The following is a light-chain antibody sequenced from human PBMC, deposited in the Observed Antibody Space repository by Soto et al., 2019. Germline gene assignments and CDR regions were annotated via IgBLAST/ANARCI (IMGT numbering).Light chain of an antibody. CDR2: KAS. V-gene: IGKV1-5*03. CDR3: QQDNSLPWT. Sequence: DIQMTQSPSTLSASVGDRVTIMCRASQSISSWLAWYTQKPGKAPKLPIYKASSLESGVPSRFSGSGSGPEFTLSISRLQPDDFATYYGQQDNSLPWTFGQGTKVEIE. J-gene: IGKJ1*01. CDR1: QSISSW.